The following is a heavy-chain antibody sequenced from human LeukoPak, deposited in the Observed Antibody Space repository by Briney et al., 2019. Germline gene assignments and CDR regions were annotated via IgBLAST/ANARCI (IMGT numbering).Heavy chain of an antibody. CDR1: GFTFSIYA. J-gene: IGHJ4*02. V-gene: IGHV3-23*01. CDR2: ITSRGEST. CDR3: ARDRPNYYGSDGHYYRRDGDY. Sequence: GGSLRLSCAASGFTFSIYAMSLVRQAPGKGLQWVSSITSRGESTWYVDSVKGRFTITRDNSENTLYLQMHSLRAEDTAVYYCARDRPNYYGSDGHYYRRDGDYWGRGTLVSVSS. D-gene: IGHD3-22*01.